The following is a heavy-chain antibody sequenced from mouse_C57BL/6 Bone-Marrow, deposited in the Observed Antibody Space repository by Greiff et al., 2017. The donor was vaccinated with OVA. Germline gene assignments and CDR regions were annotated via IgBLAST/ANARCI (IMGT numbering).Heavy chain of an antibody. J-gene: IGHJ3*01. CDR2: INPSSGYT. D-gene: IGHD3-2*02. CDR3: ARPETAQAAWFAY. Sequence: QVQLQQSGAELAKPGASVKLSCKASGYTFTSYWMHWVKQRPGQGLEWIGYINPSSGYTKYNQKFKDKATLTADKSSSTAYMQLSSLTYEDSAVYYCARPETAQAAWFAYWGQGTLVTVSA. V-gene: IGHV1-7*01. CDR1: GYTFTSYW.